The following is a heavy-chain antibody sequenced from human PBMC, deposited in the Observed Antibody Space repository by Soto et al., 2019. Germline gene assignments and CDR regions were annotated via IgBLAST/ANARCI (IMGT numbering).Heavy chain of an antibody. CDR3: ARHIAVSGTRGFDF. CDR1: GGSISTNW. V-gene: IGHV4-4*02. D-gene: IGHD6-19*01. CDR2: IYHSGST. Sequence: QVQLQESGPGLMXXSGTLSLTCAVSGGSISTNWWSWVRQPPGKGLEWIGEIYHSGSTNYNPSLKNRVTMSVDKSQNHLSLNLNSVTAADTAVYYCARHIAVSGTRGFDFWGQGTLVTVSS. J-gene: IGHJ4*02.